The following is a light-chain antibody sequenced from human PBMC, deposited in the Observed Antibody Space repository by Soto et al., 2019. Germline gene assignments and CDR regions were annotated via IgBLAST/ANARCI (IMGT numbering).Light chain of an antibody. Sequence: QSVLTQPPSASGTPGQRVTIACSGSSSNIGSTTVKWYQQLPGTAPKLLIYNNNQRPSGVPDRFSGSKSGTSASLAISGLQYEDEAYYYCAACDDSLNGVVFGGGTKLTVL. CDR3: AACDDSLNGVV. J-gene: IGLJ3*02. V-gene: IGLV1-44*01. CDR2: NNN. CDR1: SSNIGSTT.